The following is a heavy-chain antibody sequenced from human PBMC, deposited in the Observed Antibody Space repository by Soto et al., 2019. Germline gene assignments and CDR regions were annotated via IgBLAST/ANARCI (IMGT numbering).Heavy chain of an antibody. J-gene: IGHJ6*03. CDR1: GFTFSSYG. V-gene: IGHV3-30*18. D-gene: IGHD2-2*01. Sequence: QVQLVESGGGVVQPGRSLRLSCAASGFTFSSYGMHWVRQAPGTGLEWVAVISYDGSNKYYADSVKGRFTISRDNSKNTLYLQMNSLRSDDTAGYYCAKEGDIVVVPAAVRHYYMDVWGKVTTFTVSS. CDR2: ISYDGSNK. CDR3: AKEGDIVVVPAAVRHYYMDV.